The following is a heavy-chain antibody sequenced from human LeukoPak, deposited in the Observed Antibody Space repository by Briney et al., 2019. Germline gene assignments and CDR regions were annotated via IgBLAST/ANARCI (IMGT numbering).Heavy chain of an antibody. D-gene: IGHD5-18*01. V-gene: IGHV4-34*01. CDR2: INHSGST. CDR3: ARVTRRGYSYGHAFDI. CDR1: GGSFSGYY. J-gene: IGHJ3*02. Sequence: SETLSLTRAVYGGSFSGYYWSRIRQPPGKGLEWIGEINHSGSTNYNPSLKSRVTISVDTSKNQFSLKLSSVTAADTAVYYCARVTRRGYSYGHAFDIWGQGTMVTVSS.